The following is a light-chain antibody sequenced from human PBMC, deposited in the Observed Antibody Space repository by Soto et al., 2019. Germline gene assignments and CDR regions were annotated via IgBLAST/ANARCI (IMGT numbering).Light chain of an antibody. CDR3: QQSYTTPFT. V-gene: IGKV1-39*01. CDR2: AAS. Sequence: DIQMTQSPGSLSASVGDRVTVTCRASQSISTYLYWYQQKPGKAPKLLIYAASSLETGVPSRFSGSGSGTDFTLTISSLQPEDFATYFCQQSYTTPFTFGPGTKVDIK. J-gene: IGKJ3*01. CDR1: QSISTY.